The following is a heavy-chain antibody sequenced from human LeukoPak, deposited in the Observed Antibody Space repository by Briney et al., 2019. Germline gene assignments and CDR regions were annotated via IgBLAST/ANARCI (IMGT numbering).Heavy chain of an antibody. CDR2: SSGTAHDV. CDR3: SRDPRHNDY. CDR1: GFTFSSYA. Sequence: GGSLRLSCAASGFTFSSYAMSWIRQAPGKGLELLSYSSGTAHDVNYIDSVRIRFTISRDNAKNSLYLHMNSLTVEDTAVYYCSRDPRHNDYWGQGTLVTVSS. V-gene: IGHV3-11*01. J-gene: IGHJ4*02.